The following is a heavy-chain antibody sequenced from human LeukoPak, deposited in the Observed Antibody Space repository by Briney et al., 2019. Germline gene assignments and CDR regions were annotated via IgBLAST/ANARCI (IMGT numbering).Heavy chain of an antibody. CDR1: GFTFSNYW. V-gene: IGHV3-7*01. Sequence: PRGSLRLSCAVSGFTFSNYWMNWVRQAPGKGLEWVANIKEDGSQKYYVESVKGRFTVSRDNAKNSVYLQMSSLRDEDTAVYYCARGLNTSPGVDYWGQGTLVTVSS. CDR2: IKEDGSQK. J-gene: IGHJ4*02. CDR3: ARGLNTSPGVDY. D-gene: IGHD3-16*01.